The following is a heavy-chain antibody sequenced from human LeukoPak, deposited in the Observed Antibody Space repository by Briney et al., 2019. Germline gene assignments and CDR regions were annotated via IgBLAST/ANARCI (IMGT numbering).Heavy chain of an antibody. D-gene: IGHD6-13*01. V-gene: IGHV3-7*04. CDR3: ARVRSYSSPDY. Sequence: GESLRLSCAASGFTFTTYWMSWVRQAPGKGLEWVANIKQDGSEKYYVDSVKGRFTISRDNAKNSLYLQMNSLRAEDTAVYYCARVRSYSSPDYWGKGTLVTVSS. CDR1: GFTFTTYW. CDR2: IKQDGSEK. J-gene: IGHJ4*02.